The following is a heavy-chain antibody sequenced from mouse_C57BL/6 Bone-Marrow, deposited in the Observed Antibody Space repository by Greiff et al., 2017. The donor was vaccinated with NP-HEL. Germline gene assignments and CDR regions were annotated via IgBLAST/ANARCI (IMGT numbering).Heavy chain of an antibody. CDR1: GYTFTVYS. CDR3: ERNEDHNSNPSYRYKEE. V-gene: IGHV1-62-2*01. D-gene: IGHD2-5*01. Sequence: FPLHPSVAALVQPGASVPLSCQASGYTFTVYSIPCVQQRSGPGLSFIWCFFPFCGSFNYNEKFTDKATLTAAKSSSTVYMELSRLTSEDSAVFYCERNEDHNSNPSYRYKEEGGKGNTVTVSS. J-gene: IGHJ1*03. CDR2: FFPFCGSF.